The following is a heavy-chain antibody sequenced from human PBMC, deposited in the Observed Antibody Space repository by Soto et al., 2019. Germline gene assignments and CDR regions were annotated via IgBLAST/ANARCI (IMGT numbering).Heavy chain of an antibody. D-gene: IGHD3-10*01. V-gene: IGHV3-53*01. CDR1: GFSVCCNY. CDR2: IYSGGST. J-gene: IGHJ3*02. CDR3: ARVLDDYGTYAFDI. Sequence: LRLSCAAYGFSVCCNYLRWVRQAPGKGLEWVSVIYSGGSTDYADSVKGRFTISKDNSKNTLHVQMNSLRAEDTAVYYCARVLDDYGTYAFDIWGQGTMVTVSS.